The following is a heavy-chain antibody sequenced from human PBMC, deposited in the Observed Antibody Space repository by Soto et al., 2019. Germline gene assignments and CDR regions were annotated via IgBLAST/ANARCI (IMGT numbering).Heavy chain of an antibody. V-gene: IGHV4-4*02. CDR2: IYHSGST. D-gene: IGHD3-22*01. CDR3: ARSPDSSGYYPRRYYYGMDV. CDR1: GDSISSSKW. Sequence: SETLSLTCAVSGDSISSSKWWSWVRQPPGKGLEWIGEIYHSGSTNYNPSLKSRVTISVDKSKNQFSLKLSSVTAADTAVYYCARSPDSSGYYPRRYYYGMDVWGQGTTVTVSS. J-gene: IGHJ6*02.